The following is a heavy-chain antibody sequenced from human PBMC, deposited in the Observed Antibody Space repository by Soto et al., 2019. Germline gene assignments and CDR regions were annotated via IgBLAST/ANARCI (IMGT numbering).Heavy chain of an antibody. J-gene: IGHJ4*02. CDR3: ARSPPSSYYGGSGTFDY. D-gene: IGHD3-10*01. V-gene: IGHV4-4*02. CDR1: GGFTSTNNW. Sequence: PSETLSLTCAVSGGFTSTNNWWSWVRQPPGKGLEWIGDAYHSGSTEYNPSLKSRVSISVDKSKNQISLKLTSATAADTAVYYCARSPPSSYYGGSGTFDYWGXGTLVTVSS. CDR2: AYHSGST.